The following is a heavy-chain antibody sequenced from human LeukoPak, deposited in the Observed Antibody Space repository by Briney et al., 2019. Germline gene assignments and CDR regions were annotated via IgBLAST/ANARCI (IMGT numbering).Heavy chain of an antibody. V-gene: IGHV1-2*02. CDR2: INPNSGGT. Sequence: ASVKVSCKASGYTFTSYGISWVRQAPGQGLEWIGWINPNSGGTNYAQKFQGRVNMTRDTSISTAYMELSRLIFDDTAVYYCARGDSGYDHFYHMDVWGKGTTVTISS. CDR3: ARGDSGYDHFYHMDV. J-gene: IGHJ6*03. D-gene: IGHD5-12*01. CDR1: GYTFTSYG.